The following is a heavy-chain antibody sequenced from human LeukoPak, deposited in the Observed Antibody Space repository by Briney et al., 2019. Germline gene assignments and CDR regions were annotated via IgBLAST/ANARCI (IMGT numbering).Heavy chain of an antibody. CDR2: INPNSGGT. Sequence: ASVKVSCKASGYTFTGYYMHWVRQAPGQGLEWMGWINPNSGGTNYAQKFQGRDTMTRDTSISTAYMELSRLRSDDTAVYYCARGSGSYYLFFDYWGQGTLVTVSS. D-gene: IGHD1-26*01. V-gene: IGHV1-2*02. J-gene: IGHJ4*02. CDR1: GYTFTGYY. CDR3: ARGSGSYYLFFDY.